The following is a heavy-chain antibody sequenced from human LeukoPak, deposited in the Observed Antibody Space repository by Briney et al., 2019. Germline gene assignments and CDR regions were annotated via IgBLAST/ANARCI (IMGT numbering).Heavy chain of an antibody. J-gene: IGHJ4*02. CDR2: IYPGGSET. CDR1: GYSFSSYW. V-gene: IGHV5-51*01. Sequence: GESLKISCKGLGYSFSSYWNAWVRQRPGEGLGWMGIIYPGGSETRYDPSFQGQVTISADSSTSTAYLQWSSLRASDTAMYYCARASRDGYNQNFDHWGQGTLVTVSS. CDR3: ARASRDGYNQNFDH. D-gene: IGHD5-24*01.